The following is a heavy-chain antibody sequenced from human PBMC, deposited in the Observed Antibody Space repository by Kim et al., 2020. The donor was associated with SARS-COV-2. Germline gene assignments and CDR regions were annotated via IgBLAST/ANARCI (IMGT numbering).Heavy chain of an antibody. CDR1: GFTFSSYA. D-gene: IGHD2-2*01. V-gene: IGHV3-30-3*01. CDR3: ARGWDIVVVPADY. J-gene: IGHJ4*02. CDR2: ISYDGSNK. Sequence: GGSLRLSCAASGFTFSSYAMHWVRQAPGKGLEWVAVISYDGSNKYYADSVKGRFTISRDNSKNTLYLQMNSLRAEDTAVYYCARGWDIVVVPADYWGQGTLVTVSS.